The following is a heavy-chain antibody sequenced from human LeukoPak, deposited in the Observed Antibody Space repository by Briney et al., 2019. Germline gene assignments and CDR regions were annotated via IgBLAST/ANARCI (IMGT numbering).Heavy chain of an antibody. Sequence: GGSLRLSCAASGFAFDDYGMSWVRQAPGKGLEWVSVIYSGSSTFYADSVKGRFTISRDNSKNTLYLQVNSLRAEDTAVYYCARAQATYYYGSGTYHYYFDYWGQGTLVTVSS. CDR3: ARAQATYYYGSGTYHYYFDY. CDR2: IYSGSST. V-gene: IGHV3-53*01. D-gene: IGHD3-10*01. CDR1: GFAFDDYG. J-gene: IGHJ4*02.